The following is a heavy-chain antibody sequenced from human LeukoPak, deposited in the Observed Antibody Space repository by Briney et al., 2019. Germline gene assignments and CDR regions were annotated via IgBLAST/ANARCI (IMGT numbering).Heavy chain of an antibody. CDR1: GFSFAGYW. Sequence: GESLKISCQGSGFSFAGYWVGWVRQMPGKGLEWMGIIYPDESKTRYSPSFEGQVTISADKFISAAYLQWSSLRTSDTAIYYCASARRGDYHWWFGPWGQGTQVTVSS. D-gene: IGHD2-21*01. CDR2: IYPDESKT. CDR3: ASARRGDYHWWFGP. J-gene: IGHJ5*02. V-gene: IGHV5-51*01.